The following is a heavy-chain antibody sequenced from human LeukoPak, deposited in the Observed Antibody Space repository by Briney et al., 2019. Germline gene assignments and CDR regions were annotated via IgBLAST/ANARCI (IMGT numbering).Heavy chain of an antibody. V-gene: IGHV4-39*01. D-gene: IGHD4-17*01. CDR2: MYYSGHT. J-gene: IGHJ4*02. CDR1: GASISSSSYY. Sequence: PSETLSLTCTVSGASISSSSYYWGWTRHPPGKGLEWMGSMYYSGHTYYNPSLKSRVLISVDTSKKQFSLKLTSVSAADTAVYCCARRVTTRLPFRYWGQGTLVTVSS. CDR3: ARRVTTRLPFRY.